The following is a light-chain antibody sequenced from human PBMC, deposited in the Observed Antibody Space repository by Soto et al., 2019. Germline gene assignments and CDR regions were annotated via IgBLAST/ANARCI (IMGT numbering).Light chain of an antibody. J-gene: IGLJ1*01. Sequence: QSALTQPASVSGSPGQSITISCTGTSSDVGGYIYVSWYQQHPGKAPKLMIYDVSNRPSGVSNRFSGSKSGNTAYLTISVPHAEDEADYYCSSYTSSSTLLYVFGTGTKLTVL. CDR2: DVS. CDR1: SSDVGGYIY. V-gene: IGLV2-14*01. CDR3: SSYTSSSTLLYV.